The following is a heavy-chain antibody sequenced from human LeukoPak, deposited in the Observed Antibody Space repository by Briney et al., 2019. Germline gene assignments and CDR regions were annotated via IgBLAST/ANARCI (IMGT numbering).Heavy chain of an antibody. V-gene: IGHV1-2*06. D-gene: IGHD6-19*01. Sequence: ASVKVSCKASGYTFTGYYMHWVGQAPGQGLEWTGRINPNSGGTNYAQKFQGRVTITRDTSISTAYMELSRLRSDDTAVYYCARERVAGHDYWGQGTLVTVSS. CDR2: INPNSGGT. J-gene: IGHJ4*02. CDR3: ARERVAGHDY. CDR1: GYTFTGYY.